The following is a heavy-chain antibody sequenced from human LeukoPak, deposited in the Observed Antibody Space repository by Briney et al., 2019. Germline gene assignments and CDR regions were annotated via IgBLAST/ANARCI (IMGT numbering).Heavy chain of an antibody. CDR2: ISGSGGST. CDR3: AKFRDYYYYYYMTS. CDR1: GFTFSSYA. V-gene: IGHV3-23*01. J-gene: IGHJ6*03. Sequence: GGSLRLSCAASGFTFSSYAMSWVRQAPGKGLEWGSAISGSGGSTYYADSVKGRFTISRDNSKNTLYLQMNSLRAEDTAVYYCAKFRDYYYYYYMTSGAKGPRSPSP.